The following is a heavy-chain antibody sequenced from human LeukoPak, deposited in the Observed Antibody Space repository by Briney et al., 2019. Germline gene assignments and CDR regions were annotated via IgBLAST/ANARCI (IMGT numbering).Heavy chain of an antibody. Sequence: SQTLSLTCTVSGGSISSGSYYWSWIRQPAGTGLEWIGRIYTSGSTNYNPSLKSRVTISVDTSKNQFSPKLSSVTAADTAVYYCARNLHYDYVWGSYLHDAFDIWGQGTMVTVSS. CDR3: ARNLHYDYVWGSYLHDAFDI. D-gene: IGHD3-16*02. V-gene: IGHV4-61*02. J-gene: IGHJ3*02. CDR1: GGSISSGSYY. CDR2: IYTSGST.